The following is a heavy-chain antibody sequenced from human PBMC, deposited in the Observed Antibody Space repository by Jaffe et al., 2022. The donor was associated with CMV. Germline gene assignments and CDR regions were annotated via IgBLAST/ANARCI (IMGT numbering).Heavy chain of an antibody. CDR1: GFTFSSYG. V-gene: IGHV3-33*08. CDR3: ARESLEMATSPLDY. J-gene: IGHJ4*02. D-gene: IGHD5-12*01. CDR2: IWYDGSNK. Sequence: QVQLVESGGGVVQPGRSLRLSCAASGFTFSSYGMHWVRQAPGKGLEWVAVIWYDGSNKYYADSVKGRFTISRDNSKNTLYLQMNSLRAEDTAVYYCARESLEMATSPLDYWGQGTLVTVSS.